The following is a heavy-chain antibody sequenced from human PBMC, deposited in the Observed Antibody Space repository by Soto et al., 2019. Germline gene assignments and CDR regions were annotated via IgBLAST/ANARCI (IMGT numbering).Heavy chain of an antibody. Sequence: LRLSCAASGFTFSSYWMSWVRQAPGKGLEWVANIKQDGSEKYYVDSVKGRFTISRDNAKNSLYLQMNSLRAEDTAVYYCARDLWMATTRGDDAFDIWGQGTMVTVSS. CDR3: ARDLWMATTRGDDAFDI. CDR1: GFTFSSYW. J-gene: IGHJ3*02. CDR2: IKQDGSEK. D-gene: IGHD5-12*01. V-gene: IGHV3-7*01.